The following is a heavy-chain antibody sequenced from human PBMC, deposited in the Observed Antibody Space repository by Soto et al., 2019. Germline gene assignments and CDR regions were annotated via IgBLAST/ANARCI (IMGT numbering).Heavy chain of an antibody. D-gene: IGHD3-9*01. Sequence: QVQLVQSGAEVKKPGSSVKVSCKASGVTYSTFAISWVRQAPGQGLEWMGGVIPKFGTPNYPEKFQGRVTITADESTTTAYSELSSLRSEDTAVYYCARVQTILKQDYYYYYGMDVWGQGTAVTVSS. V-gene: IGHV1-69*01. CDR3: ARVQTILKQDYYYYYGMDV. CDR1: GVTYSTFA. CDR2: VIPKFGTP. J-gene: IGHJ6*02.